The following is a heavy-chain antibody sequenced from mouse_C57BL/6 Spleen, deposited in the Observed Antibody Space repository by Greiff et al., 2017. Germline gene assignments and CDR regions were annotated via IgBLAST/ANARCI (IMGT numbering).Heavy chain of an antibody. D-gene: IGHD1-1*01. V-gene: IGHV1-54*01. J-gene: IGHJ4*01. CDR2: INPGSGGT. CDR3: ARSTTVVVDYAMDY. Sequence: VQLMESGAELVRPGTSVKVSCKASGYAFTNYLIEWVKQRPGQGLEWIGVINPGSGGTNYNEKFKGKATLTADKSSSTAYMQLSSLTSEDSAVYVCARSTTVVVDYAMDYWGQGTSVTVSS. CDR1: GYAFTNYL.